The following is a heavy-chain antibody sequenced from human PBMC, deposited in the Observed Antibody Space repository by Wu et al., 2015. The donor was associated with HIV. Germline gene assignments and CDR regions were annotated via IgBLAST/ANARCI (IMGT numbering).Heavy chain of an antibody. D-gene: IGHD6-13*01. CDR1: GGTFSSNV. V-gene: IGHV1-69*05. CDR3: ARDNPPLYKQQQTGWFDP. J-gene: IGHJ5*02. CDR2: IIPSFATA. Sequence: QVQLVQSGTEVKKPGSSVKVSCKASGGTFSSNVISWVRQAPGQGLEWMGGIIPSFATAHYAQNFQGRVTITTDESTSTAYMELSSLRSEDTAVYYCARDNPPLYKQQQTGWFDPWGQGTLVTVSS.